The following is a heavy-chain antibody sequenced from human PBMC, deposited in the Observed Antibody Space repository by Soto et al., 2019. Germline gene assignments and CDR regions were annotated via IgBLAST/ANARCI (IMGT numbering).Heavy chain of an antibody. CDR3: ARGSPLDYGSGSYYNPYYYYGMDV. D-gene: IGHD3-10*01. Sequence: SETLSLTCTVSGGSISSGGYYWSWIRQHPGKGLEWIGYIYYSGSTYYNPSLKSRVTISVDTSKNQFSLKLSSVTAADTAVYYCARGSPLDYGSGSYYNPYYYYGMDVWGQGTTVTVS. CDR2: IYYSGST. CDR1: GGSISSGGYY. J-gene: IGHJ6*02. V-gene: IGHV4-31*03.